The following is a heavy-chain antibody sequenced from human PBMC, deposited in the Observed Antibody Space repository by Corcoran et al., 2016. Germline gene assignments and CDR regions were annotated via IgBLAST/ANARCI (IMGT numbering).Heavy chain of an antibody. CDR2: IYSGGST. D-gene: IGHD1-26*01. Sequence: EVQLVESGGGLIQPGGSLRLSCAASGFTVSSNYMSWVRQAPGKGLEWVSVIYSGGSTYYADSVKGRFTISRDNSKNTLYLQMNSPRAEDTAVYYCARVLSGSRHYYGMDVWGQGTTVTVSS. CDR1: GFTVSSNY. CDR3: ARVLSGSRHYYGMDV. J-gene: IGHJ6*02. V-gene: IGHV3-53*01.